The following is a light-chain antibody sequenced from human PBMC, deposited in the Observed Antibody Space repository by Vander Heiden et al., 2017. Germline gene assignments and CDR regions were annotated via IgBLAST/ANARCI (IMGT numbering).Light chain of an antibody. CDR2: SNN. CDR1: SSNIGSNT. V-gene: IGLV1-44*01. CDR3: AAWDDSLNGSWV. Sequence: QSVLTQPPSASGPPGQRVTISCSGSSSNIGSNTVNWYQQLPGTAPKLLIYSNNQRPSGVPDRFSGSKSGTSASLAISGLQSEDEADYYCAAWDDSLNGSWVFGGGTKLTVL. J-gene: IGLJ3*02.